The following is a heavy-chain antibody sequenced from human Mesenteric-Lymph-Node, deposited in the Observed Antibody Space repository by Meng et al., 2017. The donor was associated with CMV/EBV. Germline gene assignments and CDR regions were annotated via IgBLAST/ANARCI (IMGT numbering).Heavy chain of an antibody. D-gene: IGHD3-9*01. V-gene: IGHV1-18*01. CDR2: ISTYNGNT. CDR3: ARDRSNDILAGSDY. CDR1: GYTVTSHG. Sequence: SGYTVTSHGLSWVRQAPGQGLEWMGWISTYNGNTDYAQKFQGRVTMTTDTYMSTAYMELRSLTSDDTAVYFCARDRSNDILAGSDYWGQGTLVTVSS. J-gene: IGHJ4*02.